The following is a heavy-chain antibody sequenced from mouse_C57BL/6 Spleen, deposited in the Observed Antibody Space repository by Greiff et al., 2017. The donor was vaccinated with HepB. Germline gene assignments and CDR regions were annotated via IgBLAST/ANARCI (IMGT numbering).Heavy chain of an antibody. V-gene: IGHV5-4*01. CDR1: GFTFSSYA. D-gene: IGHD2-3*01. Sequence: EVQLVESGGGLVKPGGSLKLSCAASGFTFSSYAMSWVRQTPEKRLEWVATISDGGSYTYYPDNVKGRFTISRDNAKNNLYLQMSHLKSEDTAMYYCARDGDDGYYEDAMDYWGQGTSVTVSS. CDR2: ISDGGSYT. J-gene: IGHJ4*01. CDR3: ARDGDDGYYEDAMDY.